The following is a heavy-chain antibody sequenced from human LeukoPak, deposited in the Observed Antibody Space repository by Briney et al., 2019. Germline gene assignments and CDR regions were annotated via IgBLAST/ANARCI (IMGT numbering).Heavy chain of an antibody. Sequence: SETLSLTRTVSGGSISSYYWSWIRQPPGKGLEWIGYIYYSGSTNYNPSLKSRVTISVDTSKNQFSLKLSSVTAADTAVYYCARDRGVIDYMDVWGKGTTVTVSS. CDR3: ARDRGVIDYMDV. J-gene: IGHJ6*03. CDR2: IYYSGST. CDR1: GGSISSYY. V-gene: IGHV4-59*01. D-gene: IGHD3-10*01.